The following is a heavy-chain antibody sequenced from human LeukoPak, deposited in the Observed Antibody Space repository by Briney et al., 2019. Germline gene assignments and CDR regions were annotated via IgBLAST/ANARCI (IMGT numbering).Heavy chain of an antibody. V-gene: IGHV1-69*13. J-gene: IGHJ4*02. CDR3: ARDYYDSSAFDY. CDR2: IIPIFGTA. D-gene: IGHD3-22*01. CDR1: GGTFSSYA. Sequence: SVRVSCKASGGTFSSYAISWVRQAPGQGLEWMGGIIPIFGTADYAQKFQGRVTITADESTSTAYMELSSLRSEDTAVYYCARDYYDSSAFDYWGQGTLVTVSS.